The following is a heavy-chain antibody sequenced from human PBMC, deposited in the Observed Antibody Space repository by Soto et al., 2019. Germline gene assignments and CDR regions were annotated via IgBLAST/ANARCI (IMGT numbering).Heavy chain of an antibody. J-gene: IGHJ6*03. CDR2: ISYDGNNK. CDR1: GFTFGSYG. D-gene: IGHD3-3*01. Sequence: VQLVESGGGVIQPGRSLRLSCAASGFTFGSYGMHWVRQAPGKGLEWVAVISYDGNNKYYVDSVKGRFTISRDNSKNTLYLQMNSLRPEDTAVYYCAKGAYDFWSGFYTGFYYMDVWGKGTTVTVSS. CDR3: AKGAYDFWSGFYTGFYYMDV. V-gene: IGHV3-30*18.